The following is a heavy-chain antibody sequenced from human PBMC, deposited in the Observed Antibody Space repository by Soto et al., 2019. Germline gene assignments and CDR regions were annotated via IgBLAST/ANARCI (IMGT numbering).Heavy chain of an antibody. V-gene: IGHV3-9*01. J-gene: IGHJ6*03. CDR2: ISWNSGSI. CDR1: GFTFDDYA. D-gene: IGHD2-2*01. Sequence: GGSLRLSCAASGFTFDDYARHWVRQAPGKGLEWVSGISWNSGSIGYADSVKGRFTISRDNAKNSLYLQMNSLRAEDTALYYCAKSSTDYYYYMDVWGKGTTVTVSS. CDR3: AKSSTDYYYYMDV.